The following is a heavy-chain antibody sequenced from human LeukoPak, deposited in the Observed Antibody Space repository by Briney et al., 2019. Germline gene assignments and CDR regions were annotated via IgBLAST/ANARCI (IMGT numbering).Heavy chain of an antibody. D-gene: IGHD1-26*01. CDR2: IYPGDSGP. CDR1: GYSFTSYC. Sequence: VESLKISCKVSGYSFTSYCIGWVRQMPGKGLEWMGIIYPGDSGPTYSPSFQGQVTISVDKSINTAYLQWSSLQASDTAMYYCGMSGDRVPLQDDVFDVWGQGTTVTVST. CDR3: GMSGDRVPLQDDVFDV. J-gene: IGHJ3*01. V-gene: IGHV5-51*01.